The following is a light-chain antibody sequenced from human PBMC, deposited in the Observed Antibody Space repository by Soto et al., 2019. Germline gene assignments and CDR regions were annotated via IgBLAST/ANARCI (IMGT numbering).Light chain of an antibody. Sequence: EIVMTQSPGTLSVFPGERATLSCRASQYITRYLAWYQQKPGQAPRLLIYGASTRATGVPARFSGSGSGTEFTLTISSLQSEDFAVYYCQQYNNWPMLTFGGGTKVEIK. CDR3: QQYNNWPMLT. CDR1: QYITRY. CDR2: GAS. J-gene: IGKJ4*01. V-gene: IGKV3-15*01.